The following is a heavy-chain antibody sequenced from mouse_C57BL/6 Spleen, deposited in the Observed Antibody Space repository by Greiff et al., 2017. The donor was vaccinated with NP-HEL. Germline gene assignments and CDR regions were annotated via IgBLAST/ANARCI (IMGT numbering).Heavy chain of an antibody. CDR2: IYPSDSET. CDR3: ARGGDSSGYEDY. D-gene: IGHD3-2*02. J-gene: IGHJ2*01. V-gene: IGHV1-61*01. Sequence: QVQLQQPGAELVRPGSSVKLSCKASGYTFTSYWMDWVKQRPGQGLEWIGNIYPSDSETHYNQKFKDKATLTVDKSSSTAYMQLSSLTSEDSAVYYCARGGDSSGYEDYWGQGTTLTVSS. CDR1: GYTFTSYW.